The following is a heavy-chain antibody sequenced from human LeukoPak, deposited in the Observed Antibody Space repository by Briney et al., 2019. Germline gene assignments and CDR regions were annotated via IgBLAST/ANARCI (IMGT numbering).Heavy chain of an antibody. CDR1: GYTFTGYY. CDR2: INPNSGGT. D-gene: IGHD6-13*01. J-gene: IGHJ4*02. CDR3: ARIAAAGWADY. Sequence: ASAKVSCKASGYTFTGYYMHWVRQAPGQGLEWMGWINPNSGGTNYAQKFQGSVPMTRDTSISSAYMELSRLRSDDTAGYYCARIAAAGWADYWGQGTLVTVSS. V-gene: IGHV1-2*02.